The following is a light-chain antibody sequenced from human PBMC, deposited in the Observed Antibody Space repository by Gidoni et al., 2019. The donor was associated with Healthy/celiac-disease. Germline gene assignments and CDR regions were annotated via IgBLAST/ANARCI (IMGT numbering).Light chain of an antibody. CDR3: QQYGSSPWT. CDR1: QSVSSSY. J-gene: IGKJ1*01. Sequence: EIVLTQSPGTMSLSPGESATLSCRASQSVSSSYLAWYQQKPGQAPRLLLYGASSRATGIPDRFSGSGSGTDFTLTISRLEPEDFAVYYCQQYGSSPWTFGQXTKVEIK. V-gene: IGKV3-20*01. CDR2: GAS.